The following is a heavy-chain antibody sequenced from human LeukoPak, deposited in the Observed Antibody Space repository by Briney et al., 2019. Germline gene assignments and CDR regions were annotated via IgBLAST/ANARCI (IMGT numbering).Heavy chain of an antibody. CDR2: IYYSGST. D-gene: IGHD3-22*01. J-gene: IGHJ3*02. Sequence: SETLSLTCSVSGYSISSGYYWSWIRQPPGKGLEWIGYIYYSGSTNYNPSLKSRVTISVDTSKNQFSLKLSSVTAADTAVYYCACLTTADAFGIWGQGTMVTVSS. V-gene: IGHV4-61*01. CDR3: ACLTTADAFGI. CDR1: GYSISSGYY.